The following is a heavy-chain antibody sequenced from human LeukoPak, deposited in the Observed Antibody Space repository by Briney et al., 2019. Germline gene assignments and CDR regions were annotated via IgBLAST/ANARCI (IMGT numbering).Heavy chain of an antibody. D-gene: IGHD5-18*01. J-gene: IGHJ4*02. CDR1: GGSISSSSYY. CDR3: ARSGYSYGFDY. V-gene: IGHV4-39*01. CDR2: IYYSGST. Sequence: SETLSLTCTVSGGSISSSSYYWGWIRQPPGKGLEWIGSIYYSGSTYYNPSLKSRVTISVDTSKNQFSLKLSSVTAADTAVYYCARSGYSYGFDYWGQGTLVTVSS.